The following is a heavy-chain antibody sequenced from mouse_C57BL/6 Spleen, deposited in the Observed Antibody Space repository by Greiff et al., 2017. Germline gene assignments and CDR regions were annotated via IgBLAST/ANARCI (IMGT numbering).Heavy chain of an antibody. CDR2: LDPENGDT. V-gene: IGHV14-4*01. CDR1: GFNIKDDY. J-gene: IGHJ1*03. Sequence: VQLQQSGAELVRPGASVKLSCTASGFNIKDDYMHWVKQRPEQGLEWIGWLDPENGDTEYASKFQGKATITSDTSSNTAYLQLSSLTSEDTAVYYCTTSITTVVEVYFDVWGTGTTVTVSS. D-gene: IGHD1-1*01. CDR3: TTSITTVVEVYFDV.